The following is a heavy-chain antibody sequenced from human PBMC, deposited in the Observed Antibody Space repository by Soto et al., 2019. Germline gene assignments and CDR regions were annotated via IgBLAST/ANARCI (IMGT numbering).Heavy chain of an antibody. D-gene: IGHD3-22*01. V-gene: IGHV3-23*01. CDR3: AKTRGKIIFMIVVTATQYGMDV. CDR1: GFTFSSYA. Sequence: PGGSLRLSCAASGFTFSSYAMSWVRQAPGKGLEWVSAISGSGGSTYYADSVKGRFTISRDNSKNTLYLQMNSLRAEDTAVYYCAKTRGKIIFMIVVTATQYGMDVWGQGTTVTVSS. J-gene: IGHJ6*02. CDR2: ISGSGGST.